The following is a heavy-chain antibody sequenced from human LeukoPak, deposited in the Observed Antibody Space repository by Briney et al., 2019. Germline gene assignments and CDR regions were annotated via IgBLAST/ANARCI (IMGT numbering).Heavy chain of an antibody. CDR1: GYTFTSYY. J-gene: IGHJ4*02. CDR3: ARSPGGSSWYLK. CDR2: INPNSGGT. D-gene: IGHD6-13*01. V-gene: IGHV1-2*02. Sequence: ASVKVSCKASGYTFTSYYMHWVRQAPGQGLEWMGWINPNSGGTNYAQKFQGRVTMTRDTSISTAYMELSRLRSDDTAVYYCARSPGGSSWYLKWGQGTLVTVSS.